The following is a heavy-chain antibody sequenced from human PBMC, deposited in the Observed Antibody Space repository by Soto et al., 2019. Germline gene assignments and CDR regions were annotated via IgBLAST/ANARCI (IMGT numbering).Heavy chain of an antibody. CDR3: ASAEADPGGHGYFDL. V-gene: IGHV3-72*01. D-gene: IGHD6-19*01. CDR2: IRTEAKSYST. Sequence: EVQLMESGGGLVQPGGSLRLSCAASGLTFTAYSMDWVRQAPGKGLEWVARIRTEAKSYSTEYAASVNGRFTGSRDDSKTSLFLEMNTLQTEDTAVYDGASAEADPGGHGYFDLWGRGTLVTVSS. CDR1: GLTFTAYS. J-gene: IGHJ2*01.